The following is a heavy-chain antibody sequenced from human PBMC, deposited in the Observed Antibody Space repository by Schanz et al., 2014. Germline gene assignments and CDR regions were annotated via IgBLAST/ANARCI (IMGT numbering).Heavy chain of an antibody. J-gene: IGHJ4*02. CDR1: GITFSGYS. D-gene: IGHD2-2*02. Sequence: EVQLVESGGGLAQPGGSLRLSCAASGITFSGYSMNWVRQAPGKGLEWISYISSTSRATYYADSVKGRFTISRDNAKNSLFLQMNSLRAEDTAVYYCAGGEYQLLYGNWGQGTLVTVSS. CDR3: AGGEYQLLYGN. CDR2: ISSTSRAT. V-gene: IGHV3-48*01.